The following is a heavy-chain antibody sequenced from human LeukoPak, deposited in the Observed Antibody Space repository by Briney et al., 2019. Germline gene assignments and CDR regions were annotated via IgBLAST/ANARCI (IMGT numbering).Heavy chain of an antibody. D-gene: IGHD3-10*01. V-gene: IGHV1-69*04. CDR3: ARDMGNYYGMDV. CDR2: IIPILDIA. J-gene: IGHJ6*02. Sequence: GASVKVSCKASGGTFSSYTISWVRQAPGQGLEWMGRIIPILDIANYAQKFQGRVTITADKSTSTAYMELSSLRSEDTAVYYCARDMGNYYGMDVWGQGTTVTVSS. CDR1: GGTFSSYT.